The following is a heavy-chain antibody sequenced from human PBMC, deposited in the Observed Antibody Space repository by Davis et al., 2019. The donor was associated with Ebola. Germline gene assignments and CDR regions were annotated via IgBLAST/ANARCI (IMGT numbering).Heavy chain of an antibody. CDR1: GFTFRGYG. J-gene: IGHJ4*02. CDR2: VSYDGRNK. CDR3: AKSHCSTTSCREFDS. Sequence: PGGSLRLSCAASGFTFRGYGMHWVRQAPGKGLEWVALVSYDGRNKYYADSVKGRFSISRDDSMNTLFLEMNSLRAEDTAVYYCAKSHCSTTSCREFDSWGQGTLITVSS. V-gene: IGHV3-30*18. D-gene: IGHD2-2*01.